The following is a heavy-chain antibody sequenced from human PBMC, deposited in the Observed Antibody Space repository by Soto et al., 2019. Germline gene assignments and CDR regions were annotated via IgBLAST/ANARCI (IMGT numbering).Heavy chain of an antibody. CDR1: GGSINNNYYY. Sequence: SETLSLTCTVSGGSINNNYYYWGWVRQPPGKGLEWIASISYTGTTYYSPSLKNRVAKSIDTSRNQFSLKLTSVTAADTAVYYCARPHSSGWTVFDYWGQGILVTVSS. D-gene: IGHD6-19*01. CDR3: ARPHSSGWTVFDY. V-gene: IGHV4-39*01. J-gene: IGHJ4*02. CDR2: ISYTGTT.